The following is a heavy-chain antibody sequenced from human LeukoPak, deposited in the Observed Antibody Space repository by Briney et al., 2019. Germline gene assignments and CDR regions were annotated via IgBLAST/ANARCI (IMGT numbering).Heavy chain of an antibody. J-gene: IGHJ3*02. V-gene: IGHV1-2*02. CDR1: GYTFTGYY. Sequence: ASVTVSCKASGYTFTGYYMHWVRQAPGQGLEWLGWINPNSGGTNYAQKSQGRITMTRDTSISTAYMELSRLRSDDTAVYYCARVAIVVVPAADAFDIWGQGTMVTISS. CDR3: ARVAIVVVPAADAFDI. CDR2: INPNSGGT. D-gene: IGHD2-2*01.